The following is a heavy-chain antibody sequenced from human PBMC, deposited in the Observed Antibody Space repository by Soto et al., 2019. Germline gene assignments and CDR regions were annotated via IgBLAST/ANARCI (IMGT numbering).Heavy chain of an antibody. Sequence: GESLKISCAASGFTFSGSAMHWVRQASGKGLEWVGHIRTKPNNYATAYAASVNGRFTISRDDSKSTAYLQMNTLKTEDTGVYYCSREYGFGFWGRGTLVTVSS. V-gene: IGHV3-73*01. J-gene: IGHJ4*02. D-gene: IGHD3-10*01. CDR1: GFTFSGSA. CDR3: SREYGFGF. CDR2: IRTKPNNYAT.